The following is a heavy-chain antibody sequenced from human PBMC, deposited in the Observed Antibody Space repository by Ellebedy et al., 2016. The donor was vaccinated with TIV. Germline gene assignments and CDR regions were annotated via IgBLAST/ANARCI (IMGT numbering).Heavy chain of an antibody. J-gene: IGHJ5*02. Sequence: GESLKISCAASGVTFSSYAMSWVRQAPGKGLDWVSTISATGKSPYYPDSVKGRFTISRDNSKNTLYLQMDSLRAEDTAVYYCARAIGVADCSWGQGTLVTVSS. V-gene: IGHV3-23*01. CDR1: GVTFSSYA. D-gene: IGHD2-21*02. CDR3: ARAIGVADCS. CDR2: ISATGKSP.